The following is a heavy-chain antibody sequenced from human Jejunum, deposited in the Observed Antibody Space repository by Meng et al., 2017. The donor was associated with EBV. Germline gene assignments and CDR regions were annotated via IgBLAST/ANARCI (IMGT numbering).Heavy chain of an antibody. V-gene: IGHV2-5*02. CDR1: GFSLSTSGVG. CDR3: AHRGYNFAFDY. D-gene: IGHD5-24*01. J-gene: IGHJ4*02. Sequence: QIPVKESGPTLVKPTQTLTLTCTFSGFSLSTSGVGVAWLRQPPGKALEWLALTYWDADKRYNPSLRDRLSITKDTSKNQVVLTMTNMDPVDTATYFCAHRGYNFAFDYWGQGALVTVSS. CDR2: TYWDADK.